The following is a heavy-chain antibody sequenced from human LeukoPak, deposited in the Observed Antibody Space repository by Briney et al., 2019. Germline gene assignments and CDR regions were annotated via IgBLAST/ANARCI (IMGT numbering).Heavy chain of an antibody. Sequence: GGSLRLSCSASGFTFRSYWMHWVRQAPGKGLVWVSRINSDGSSTSYADSVKGRFTISRDNAKNTLYLQMNSLRAEDTAVYYCARFLSSEPFDYWGQGTLVTVSS. CDR1: GFTFRSYW. V-gene: IGHV3-74*01. CDR3: ARFLSSEPFDY. J-gene: IGHJ4*02. D-gene: IGHD1-14*01. CDR2: INSDGSST.